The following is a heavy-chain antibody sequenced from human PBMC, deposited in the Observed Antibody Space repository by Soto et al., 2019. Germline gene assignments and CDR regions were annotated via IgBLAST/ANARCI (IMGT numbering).Heavy chain of an antibody. D-gene: IGHD2-15*01. Sequence: SETLSVTCTVSGGSISSSSYYWGWIRQPPGKGLEWIGSIYYSGSTYYNPSLKSRVTISVDTSKNQFSLKLSSVTAADTAVYYCARQRYCSGGSCYSGLYAFDIWGQGTMVTVSS. CDR3: ARQRYCSGGSCYSGLYAFDI. J-gene: IGHJ3*02. CDR1: GGSISSSSYY. V-gene: IGHV4-39*01. CDR2: IYYSGST.